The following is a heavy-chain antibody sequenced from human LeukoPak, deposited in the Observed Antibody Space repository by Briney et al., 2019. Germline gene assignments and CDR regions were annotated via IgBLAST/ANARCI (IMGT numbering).Heavy chain of an antibody. CDR2: ICPGDSDT. CDR1: GYSFTSYW. V-gene: IGHV5-51*01. Sequence: GESLKISCKGSGYSFTSYWIGWVRQMPGKGLEWMGIICPGDSDTRYSPSFQGQVTISADKSISTAYLQWSSLKASDTAMYYCARLVDCSGGSCSFVFDYWGQGTLVTVSS. CDR3: ARLVDCSGGSCSFVFDY. D-gene: IGHD2-15*01. J-gene: IGHJ4*02.